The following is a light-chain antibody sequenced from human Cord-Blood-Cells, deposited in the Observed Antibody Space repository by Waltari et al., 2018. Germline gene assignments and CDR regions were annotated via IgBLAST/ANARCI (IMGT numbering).Light chain of an antibody. Sequence: QSVLTQPPSASGTPGQRVTISCSGSSSNIGRNTVNWYQQLPGTAPKRLINSNNQRPSGVPDRFSGSKSGTSASLAISGLQSEDEADYYCAAWDDSLXGPXFGGXTXLTVL. V-gene: IGLV1-44*01. J-gene: IGLJ2*01. CDR2: SNN. CDR1: SSNIGRNT. CDR3: AAWDDSLXGPX.